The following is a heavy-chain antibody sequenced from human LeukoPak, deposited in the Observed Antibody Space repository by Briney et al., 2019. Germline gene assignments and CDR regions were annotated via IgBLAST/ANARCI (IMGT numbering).Heavy chain of an antibody. D-gene: IGHD2-15*01. J-gene: IGHJ4*02. Sequence: ASVKVSCKASRYTFSAYYIYWLRQAPGQGLEWMGWINVNSGDTNSAPNFQGRVALTRDMSSNTAYMEVTKLTLDDTAVFYCARDGGLDFWGQGTLVTVSS. CDR3: ARDGGLDF. V-gene: IGHV1-2*02. CDR2: INVNSGDT. CDR1: RYTFSAYY.